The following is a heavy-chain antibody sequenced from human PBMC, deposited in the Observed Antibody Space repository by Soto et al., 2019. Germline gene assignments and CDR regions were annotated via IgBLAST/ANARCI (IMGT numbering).Heavy chain of an antibody. V-gene: IGHV3-23*01. CDR3: AKAAGVAAAALYYYYGMDV. D-gene: IGHD6-13*01. Sequence: GGSLRLSCAASGFTFSSYAMSWVRQAPGKGLEWVSAISGSGGSTYYADSVKGRFTISRDNSKNTLYLQMNSLRAEDTAVYYCAKAAGVAAAALYYYYGMDVWGQGTTVTVSS. CDR1: GFTFSSYA. CDR2: ISGSGGST. J-gene: IGHJ6*02.